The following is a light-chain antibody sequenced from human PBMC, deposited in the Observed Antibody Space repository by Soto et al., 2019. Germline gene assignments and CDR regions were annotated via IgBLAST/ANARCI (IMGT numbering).Light chain of an antibody. CDR3: QQYNNWLFT. J-gene: IGKJ3*01. V-gene: IGKV3-15*01. CDR1: QSISSN. Sequence: EIVMTQSPATLSVSPGERATLSCRASQSISSNLAWYQQKPGQAPRLLIYGASTRATGIPATFSGSGSGTEFTLTISSLQSEDFALYYCQQYNNWLFTFGPGTKVDIK. CDR2: GAS.